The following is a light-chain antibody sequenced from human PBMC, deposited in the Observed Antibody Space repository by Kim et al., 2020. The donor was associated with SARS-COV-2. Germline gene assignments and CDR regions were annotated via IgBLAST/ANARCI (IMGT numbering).Light chain of an antibody. Sequence: DIQMTQSPSSLSASVGDRVTITCRASQSISKFFNWYQQKPGEAPKLLIYGASTLQSGVPSRFSGSGSGTDFTLTISSLRPEDFATYYCQQSYKTPPTFGQGTKVEVK. CDR1: QSISKF. CDR2: GAS. J-gene: IGKJ1*01. V-gene: IGKV1-39*01. CDR3: QQSYKTPPT.